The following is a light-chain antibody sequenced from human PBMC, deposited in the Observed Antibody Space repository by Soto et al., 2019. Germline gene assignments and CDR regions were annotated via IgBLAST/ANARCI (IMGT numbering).Light chain of an antibody. V-gene: IGKV3D-15*01. CDR2: YIS. CDR1: QNLGNF. CDR3: QQHNQWPIT. Sequence: EIVLTQSPGTLSRSPLERATLSFRASQNLGNFLAWYQQKPGQAPRLLIYYISTRATGIPARFSGSGSGTEFTLTINSLQSEDSAVYYCQQHNQWPITFGQGTRWRL. J-gene: IGKJ5*01.